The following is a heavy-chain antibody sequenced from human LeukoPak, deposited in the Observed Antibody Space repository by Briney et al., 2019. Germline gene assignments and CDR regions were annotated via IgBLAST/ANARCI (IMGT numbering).Heavy chain of an antibody. CDR2: INQDGSEK. D-gene: IGHD5-24*01. J-gene: IGHJ4*02. CDR1: GFTFSNYW. CDR3: AGTYRNGDKFCSVY. V-gene: IGHV3-7*01. Sequence: PGGSLRLSCAASGFTFSNYWINWVRQAPGKGLEWVANINQDGSEKYYVDSVKGRFTISRDNAKDSLYLQMSSLRAEDTAVYYCAGTYRNGDKFCSVYWGQGTLVTVSS.